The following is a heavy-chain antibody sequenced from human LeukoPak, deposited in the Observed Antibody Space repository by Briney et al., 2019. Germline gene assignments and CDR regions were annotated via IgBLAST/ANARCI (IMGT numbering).Heavy chain of an antibody. Sequence: SETLSLTCTVSGGSISGYYWSWSRQPPGKGVEWIGNLYYMRGAWYKSSLKSRVTTSVDTSRNEFSLKLSSVTAADTAVYYCARHSSYYYGSGSPHYFDYWGQGTLVTVSS. CDR2: LYYMRGA. J-gene: IGHJ4*02. D-gene: IGHD3-10*01. CDR1: GGSISGYY. V-gene: IGHV4-59*01. CDR3: ARHSSYYYGSGSPHYFDY.